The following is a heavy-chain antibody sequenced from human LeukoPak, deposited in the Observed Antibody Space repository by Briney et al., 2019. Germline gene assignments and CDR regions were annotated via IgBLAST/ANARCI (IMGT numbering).Heavy chain of an antibody. Sequence: GGSLRLPCAASGFSFSTSSMNGVRQAPGKGREWVSGISGSGENTYYADSVKGRFTISRDNSKNTLYLQMNSLRDEDTAVYYCAKFEFGFWGQGTLVTVSS. D-gene: IGHD3-16*01. CDR2: ISGSGENT. J-gene: IGHJ4*02. V-gene: IGHV3-23*01. CDR1: GFSFSTSS. CDR3: AKFEFGF.